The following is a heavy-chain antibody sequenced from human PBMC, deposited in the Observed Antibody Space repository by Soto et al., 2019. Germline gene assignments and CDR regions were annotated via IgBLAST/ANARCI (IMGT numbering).Heavy chain of an antibody. Sequence: EVQLVESGGGLVQPGGSLKLSCAASGFTFSGSAMHWVRQASGKGLEWVRRIRSKSNTYATAYAASVKGRFTISRDDSKSTAYLQMNSLKTEDTAVYYCTRFAYSNDWYFDYWGQGTLVTVSS. CDR1: GFTFSGSA. J-gene: IGHJ4*02. D-gene: IGHD6-19*01. V-gene: IGHV3-73*01. CDR2: IRSKSNTYAT. CDR3: TRFAYSNDWYFDY.